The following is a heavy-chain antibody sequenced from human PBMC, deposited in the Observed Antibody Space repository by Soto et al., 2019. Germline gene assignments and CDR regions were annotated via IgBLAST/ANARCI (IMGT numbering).Heavy chain of an antibody. CDR2: INAGNGNT. Sequence: GASVKVSCKASGYTFTSYAMHWVRQAPGQRLEWMGWINAGNGNTKYSQKFQGRVTITRDTSASTAYMELSSLRSEDTAVYYCARDQQTGSGSYYNPVASGFDYWGQGTLVTVSS. CDR1: GYTFTSYA. V-gene: IGHV1-3*01. CDR3: ARDQQTGSGSYYNPVASGFDY. J-gene: IGHJ4*02. D-gene: IGHD3-10*01.